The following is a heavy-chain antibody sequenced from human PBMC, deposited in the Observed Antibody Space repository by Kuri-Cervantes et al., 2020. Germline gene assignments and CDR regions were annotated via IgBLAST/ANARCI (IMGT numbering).Heavy chain of an antibody. D-gene: IGHD5-18*01. CDR3: ARGRGYGYGQRKSFDY. Sequence: SETLSLTCTVSGVSIYNSYWSWIRQPPGKGLEWVGYIYYSGNTNYKPSLRSRLTMSVDTSKNQFSLKLSSVTAADTAVYYCARGRGYGYGQRKSFDYWGQGTLVTVSS. CDR1: GVSIYNSY. CDR2: IYYSGNT. J-gene: IGHJ4*02. V-gene: IGHV4-59*01.